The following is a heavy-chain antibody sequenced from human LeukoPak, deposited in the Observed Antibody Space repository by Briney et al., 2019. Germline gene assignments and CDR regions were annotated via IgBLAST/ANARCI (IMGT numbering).Heavy chain of an antibody. Sequence: PAETLSLSCAVSGFSISSDYYWCWLRQPPGKVVGWIGSIYHSSSTYYNPSLKSRVTISVDTSKNQFSLKLSSVTAANTAVYYCATPTRDILTGYSSYYGMDVWGKGTTATVSS. CDR3: ATPTRDILTGYSSYYGMDV. V-gene: IGHV4-38-2*01. CDR2: IYHSSST. CDR1: GFSISSDYY. D-gene: IGHD3-9*01. J-gene: IGHJ6*04.